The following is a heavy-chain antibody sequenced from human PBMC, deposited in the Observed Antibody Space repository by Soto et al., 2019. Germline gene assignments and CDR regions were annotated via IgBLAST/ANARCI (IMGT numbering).Heavy chain of an antibody. CDR1: GFTFSIFA. D-gene: IGHD3-9*01. CDR2: ISGSGGVT. Sequence: EVQLLESGGGLVQPGGSLRLSCAASGFTFSIFAMSWVRQVPGKGLEWVSAISGSGGVTHYADSVKARFTISRDNSRNRVSLQMTNLRAEDTAIYYCAKGRSIRFFDWSLDYLGQGNLVTVSS. J-gene: IGHJ4*02. CDR3: AKGRSIRFFDWSLDY. V-gene: IGHV3-23*01.